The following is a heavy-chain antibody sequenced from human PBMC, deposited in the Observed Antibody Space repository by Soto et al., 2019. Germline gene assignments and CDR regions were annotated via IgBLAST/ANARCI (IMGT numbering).Heavy chain of an antibody. CDR3: ARDLGYYDSSGYDAFDI. Sequence: SETLSLTCTVSGGSISSGDYYWSWIRQPPGKGLEWIGYIYYSGSTYYNPSLKSRVTISVDTSKNQFSLKLSSVTAADTAVYYCARDLGYYDSSGYDAFDIWGQGTMVTV. J-gene: IGHJ3*02. CDR1: GGSISSGDYY. V-gene: IGHV4-30-4*01. D-gene: IGHD3-22*01. CDR2: IYYSGST.